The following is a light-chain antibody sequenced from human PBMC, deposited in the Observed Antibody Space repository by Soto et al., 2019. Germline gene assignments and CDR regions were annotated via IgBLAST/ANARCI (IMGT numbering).Light chain of an antibody. V-gene: IGKV2-28*01. CDR2: LGS. Sequence: IVMTQSPLSLPATPGEPASISCRSSQSLLHSKGNDFLEWYLQKPGQSPQLLIYLGSNRASGVTDRFSSSGSGTDVTLKISRVEAEDVGVYYCMQALQTPFTLGPGTKVDIK. CDR1: QSLLHSKGNDF. J-gene: IGKJ3*01. CDR3: MQALQTPFT.